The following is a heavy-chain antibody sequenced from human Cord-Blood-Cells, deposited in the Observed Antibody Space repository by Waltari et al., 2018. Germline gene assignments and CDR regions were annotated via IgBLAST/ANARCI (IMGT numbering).Heavy chain of an antibody. CDR2: IYYSGST. Sequence: QLQLQESGPGLVKPSETLSLTCTVSGGSISSSSYYWGWIRQPPGKGLEWIGSIYYSGSTYYTPSLTSRVTISVDTSKNQFSLKLSSVTAADTAVYYCASLIVATIDYWGQGTLVTVSS. CDR1: GGSISSSSYY. CDR3: ASLIVATIDY. V-gene: IGHV4-39*01. J-gene: IGHJ4*02. D-gene: IGHD5-12*01.